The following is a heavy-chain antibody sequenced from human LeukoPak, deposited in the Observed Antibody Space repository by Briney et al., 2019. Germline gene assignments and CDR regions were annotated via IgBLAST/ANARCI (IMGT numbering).Heavy chain of an antibody. Sequence: SETLSLTCTVSGGSISSYYWSWIRQPPGEGLEWIGYIYYSGSTNYNPSLKSRVTISVDTSKNQFSLKLSSVTAADTAVYYCARGQQQLRSGYYFDYWGQGTLVTVSS. CDR1: GGSISSYY. CDR3: ARGQQQLRSGYYFDY. J-gene: IGHJ4*02. CDR2: IYYSGST. D-gene: IGHD6-13*01. V-gene: IGHV4-59*01.